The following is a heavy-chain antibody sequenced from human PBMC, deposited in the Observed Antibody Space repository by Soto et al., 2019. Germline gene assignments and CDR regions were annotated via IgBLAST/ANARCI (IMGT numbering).Heavy chain of an antibody. CDR3: AREGIVATVSGVDV. Sequence: QVQLQESGPGLVKPSETLSLPCTVSGGSVSRGTSYWTWIRQPPGKGLEWIGYIYYSGSTNYNPSLKSRVTISVDTSKNPFSLKLSSVTAADTAVYYCAREGIVATVSGVDVWGQGTTVTVSS. V-gene: IGHV4-61*01. J-gene: IGHJ6*02. CDR2: IYYSGST. CDR1: GGSVSRGTSY. D-gene: IGHD5-12*01.